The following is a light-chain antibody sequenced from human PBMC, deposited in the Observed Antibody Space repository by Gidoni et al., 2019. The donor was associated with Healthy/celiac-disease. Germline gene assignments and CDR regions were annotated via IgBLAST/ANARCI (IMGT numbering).Light chain of an antibody. J-gene: IGKJ1*01. CDR3: QQYGSSRKT. V-gene: IGKV3-20*01. CDR2: GAS. Sequence: DIVLTHSPGTLSLSPGERATLSCSASQSVSSSYLAWYQQKPGQAPRLLIYGASSRATGIPDRFSGSGSGTDFTLTISRLEPEDFAVYYCQQYGSSRKTFGQGTKVEIK. CDR1: QSVSSSY.